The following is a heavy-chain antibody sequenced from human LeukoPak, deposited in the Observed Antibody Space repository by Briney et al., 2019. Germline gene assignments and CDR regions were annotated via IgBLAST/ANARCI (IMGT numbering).Heavy chain of an antibody. CDR1: GFTFSSYS. Sequence: GGSLRLSCAASGFTFSSYSMNWVRQAPGKGLEWVSSISSSSSYIYYADSVKGRFTISRDNAKNSLYLQMNSLRAEDTAVYYCARVGRGYCGGDRYDPYYYYMDVWGKGTTVTVSS. V-gene: IGHV3-21*01. J-gene: IGHJ6*03. D-gene: IGHD2-21*02. CDR2: ISSSSSYI. CDR3: ARVGRGYCGGDRYDPYYYYMDV.